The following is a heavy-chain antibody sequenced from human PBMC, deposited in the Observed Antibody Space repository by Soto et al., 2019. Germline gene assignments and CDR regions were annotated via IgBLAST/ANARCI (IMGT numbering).Heavy chain of an antibody. V-gene: IGHV3-48*03. J-gene: IGHJ4*02. D-gene: IGHD4-17*01. CDR2: ISSSGSTI. CDR1: GFTFSSYE. Sequence: GGSLRLSCAASGFTFSSYEMNWVRQAPGKGLEWVSYISSSGSTIYYADSVKGRFTISRDNAKNSLYLQMNSLRAEDTAVYYCARGFLGFDGDFVDYWGQGTLVTVSS. CDR3: ARGFLGFDGDFVDY.